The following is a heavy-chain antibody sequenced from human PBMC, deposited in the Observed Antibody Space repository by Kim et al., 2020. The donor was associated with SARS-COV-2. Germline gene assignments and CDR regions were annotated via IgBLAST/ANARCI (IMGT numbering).Heavy chain of an antibody. CDR2: IDSSGRT. Sequence: QPRGGECEWIGGIDSSGRTYYRPSLKSRLTLSVEASKNQFSLRLSSVTAADTAVFYCARHLPGSSWFAYWGQGTLVTVSS. J-gene: IGHJ4*02. CDR3: ARHLPGSSWFAY. V-gene: IGHV4-39*01. D-gene: IGHD6-13*01.